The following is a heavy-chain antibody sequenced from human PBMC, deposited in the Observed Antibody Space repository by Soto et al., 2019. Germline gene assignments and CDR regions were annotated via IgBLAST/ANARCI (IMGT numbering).Heavy chain of an antibody. Sequence: EVQLVQSGTELKKPGESLKISCKGSGYSFSTHWIGWVRQMPGKGLEWMGIIYPGDSDTRYSPSFEGQVTISADKSISTAYLQWSSLKASDSAIYYRARREGTAEFLDLWGRGTLVTVSS. J-gene: IGHJ2*01. CDR3: ARREGTAEFLDL. D-gene: IGHD3-10*01. V-gene: IGHV5-51*03. CDR2: IYPGDSDT. CDR1: GYSFSTHW.